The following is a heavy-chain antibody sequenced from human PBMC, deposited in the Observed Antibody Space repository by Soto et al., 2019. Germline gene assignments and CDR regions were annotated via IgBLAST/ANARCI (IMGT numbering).Heavy chain of an antibody. CDR2: IIPIFGTA. CDR1: GGTFSSYA. D-gene: IGHD6-19*01. J-gene: IGHJ6*02. Sequence: QVQLVQSGAEVKKPGSSVKVSCKASGGTFSSYAISWVRQAPGQGLEWMGGIIPIFGTANYAQKFQGRVTITADESTRTAYMELSRLRAEDTAVYYCARDGGIAVGTRYYYDGMDVWGQGTTVTVSS. V-gene: IGHV1-69*01. CDR3: ARDGGIAVGTRYYYDGMDV.